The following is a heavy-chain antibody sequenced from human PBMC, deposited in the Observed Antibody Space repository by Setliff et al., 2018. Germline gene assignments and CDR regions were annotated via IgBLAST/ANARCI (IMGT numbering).Heavy chain of an antibody. Sequence: SVKVSCKASGGTFSSYVISWVRQAPGQGLEWMGGIIPIFGTANYAQKFQGRVTITADESTSTAYMELTSLRSDDAAVYYCARGPSGWSSATSRYYFYMDVWGKGTTVTVSS. CDR2: IIPIFGTA. D-gene: IGHD6-19*01. J-gene: IGHJ6*03. CDR1: GGTFSSYV. V-gene: IGHV1-69*13. CDR3: ARGPSGWSSATSRYYFYMDV.